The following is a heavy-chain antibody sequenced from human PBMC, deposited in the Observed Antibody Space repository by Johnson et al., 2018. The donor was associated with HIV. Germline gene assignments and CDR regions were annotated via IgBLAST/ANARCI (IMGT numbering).Heavy chain of an antibody. Sequence: EMQLVESGGGLIQPGGSLRLSCAASGFTFSSYWMSWVRQAPGKGLEWVSVIYSGGSTYYADSVKGRFTISRDNSKNTLYLQMNSLRAEDTAVYYCASLSSSGAFDIWGQGTMVTVSS. D-gene: IGHD6-6*01. CDR3: ASLSSSGAFDI. J-gene: IGHJ3*02. V-gene: IGHV3-66*01. CDR1: GFTFSSYW. CDR2: IYSGGST.